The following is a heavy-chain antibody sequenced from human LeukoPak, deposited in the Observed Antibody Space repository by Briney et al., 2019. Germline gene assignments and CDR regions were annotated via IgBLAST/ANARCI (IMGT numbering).Heavy chain of an antibody. CDR2: ISGSGGST. J-gene: IGHJ4*02. D-gene: IGHD5-24*01. Sequence: GGSLRLSCAASGFTCSSYAMSCVCQAPGKGLEWGSGISGSGGSTNYADSVEGRFTISIDNSKNTLYLQMNSLRAEDTAVYYCAKDARRDGYSYDYWGQGTLVTVSS. CDR1: GFTCSSYA. V-gene: IGHV3-23*01. CDR3: AKDARRDGYSYDY.